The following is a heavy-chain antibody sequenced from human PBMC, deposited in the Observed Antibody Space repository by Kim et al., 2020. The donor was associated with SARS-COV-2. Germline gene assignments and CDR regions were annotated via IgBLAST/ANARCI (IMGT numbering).Heavy chain of an antibody. V-gene: IGHV3-23*01. D-gene: IGHD4-17*01. CDR2: VIGSGSET. CDR1: GFTFTNYA. CDR3: ANSVTSAEEGGGH. J-gene: IGHJ4*02. Sequence: GGSLRLSCAASGFTFTNYAMTWVRQAPGKGLEWGSSVIGSGSETYYADSVKGRFTISRDNSKNTLYLQMNSLRAEDAAVYYCANSVTSAEEGGGHWGQGTLVTVST.